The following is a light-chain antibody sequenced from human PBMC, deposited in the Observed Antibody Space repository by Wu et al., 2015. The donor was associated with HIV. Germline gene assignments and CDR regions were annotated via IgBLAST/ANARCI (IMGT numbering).Light chain of an antibody. J-gene: IGKJ1*01. CDR2: ETS. V-gene: IGKV3-20*01. Sequence: EIVLTQTPATLSLSPGERATLSCRASQTVRSALLAWYQQKPGQAPRLLIFETSNRATGIPDRFSGSGSGTDFTLTISRLEPEDFAVYYCQQYDGSPRTFGQGTKVEMK. CDR3: QQYDGSPRT. CDR1: QTVRSAL.